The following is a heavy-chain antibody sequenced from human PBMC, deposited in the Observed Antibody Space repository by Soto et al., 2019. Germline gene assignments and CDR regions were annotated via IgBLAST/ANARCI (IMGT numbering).Heavy chain of an antibody. CDR1: GGTFSSYT. D-gene: IGHD5-12*01. Sequence: ASVKVSCKASGGTFSSYTISWVRQAPGQGLEWMGRIIPILGIANYAQKFQGRVTITADKSTSTAYMELSSLRSEDTAVYYCASYRVATSTDYYYYYMDVWGKGTTVTVSS. CDR3: ASYRVATSTDYYYYYMDV. CDR2: IIPILGIA. V-gene: IGHV1-69*02. J-gene: IGHJ6*03.